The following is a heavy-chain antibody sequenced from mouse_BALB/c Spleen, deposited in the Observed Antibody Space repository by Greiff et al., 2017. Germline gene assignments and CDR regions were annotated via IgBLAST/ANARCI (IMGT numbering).Heavy chain of an antibody. J-gene: IGHJ2*01. CDR2: IYPGDGDT. CDR3: ARSGLRLRDYFDY. Sequence: QVQLQQSGPELVKPGASVKISCKASGYAFSSSWMNWVKQRPGQGLEWIGRIYPGDGDTNYNGKFKGKATLTADKSSSTAYMQLSSLTSVDSAVYFCARSGLRLRDYFDYWGQGTTLTVSS. D-gene: IGHD1-2*01. CDR1: GYAFSSSW. V-gene: IGHV1-82*01.